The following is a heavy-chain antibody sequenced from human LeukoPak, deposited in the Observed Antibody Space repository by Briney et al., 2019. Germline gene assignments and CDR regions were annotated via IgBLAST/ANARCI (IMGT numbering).Heavy chain of an antibody. CDR2: ISISGTT. J-gene: IGHJ4*02. D-gene: IGHD6-6*01. CDR1: GGSISSGNYY. CDR3: AREQVVPNRIDY. V-gene: IGHV4-61*02. Sequence: SETLSLTCTVSGGSISSGNYYWSWLRQSAGKGLEWIGRISISGTTNYNRSLKSRVTILLDTSKNHFSLKLTSVTAADTALHFCAREQVVPNRIDYWGQGTQVTVSS.